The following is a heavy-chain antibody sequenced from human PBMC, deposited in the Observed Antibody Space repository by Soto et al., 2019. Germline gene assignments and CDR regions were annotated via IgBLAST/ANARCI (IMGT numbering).Heavy chain of an antibody. CDR2: LTHDGSRD. CDR3: ASNADY. V-gene: IGHV3-30-3*01. CDR1: GVTVTTYV. J-gene: IGHJ4*02. Sequence: QVQLVESGAGVVQPGRSLRLSCTAAGVTVTTYVMPWVRQAPGKGLEWVARLTHDGSRDFYADSVKGRFTISRDTSKITLDLEMNSRRPGDTAVYYCASNADYWGQGTLVTVSS.